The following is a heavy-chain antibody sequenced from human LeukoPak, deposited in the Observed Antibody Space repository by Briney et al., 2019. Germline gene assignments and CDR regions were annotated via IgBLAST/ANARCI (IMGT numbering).Heavy chain of an antibody. CDR2: ISGSGGST. CDR1: GFTFSSYA. J-gene: IGHJ4*02. D-gene: IGHD1-1*01. CDR3: AKARYAPWVY. Sequence: PGGSRRLSCAASGFTFSSYAMSWVRQAQGKGLEWVSAISGSGGSTYYADSVKGRVTISRDRSKNTLYLQMNSLRAGDTAVYYCAKARYAPWVYWGQGTLVTVSS. V-gene: IGHV3-23*01.